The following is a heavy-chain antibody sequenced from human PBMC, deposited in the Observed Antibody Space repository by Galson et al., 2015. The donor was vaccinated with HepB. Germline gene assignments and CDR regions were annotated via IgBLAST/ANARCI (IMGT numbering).Heavy chain of an antibody. CDR3: ARRAGYCSSTSCPHYDYYYYMDV. Sequence: SVKVSCKASGGTFSSYAISWVRQAPGQGLEWMGGIIPIFGTANYAQKFQGRVTITADESTSTAYMELSSLKASDTAMYYCARRAGYCSSTSCPHYDYYYYMDVWGKGTTVTVSS. D-gene: IGHD2-2*01. CDR2: IIPIFGTA. V-gene: IGHV1-69*13. J-gene: IGHJ6*03. CDR1: GGTFSSYA.